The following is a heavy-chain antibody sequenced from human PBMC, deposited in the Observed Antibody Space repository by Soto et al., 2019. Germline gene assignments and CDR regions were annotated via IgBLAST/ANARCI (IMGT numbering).Heavy chain of an antibody. J-gene: IGHJ4*02. V-gene: IGHV4-39*01. CDR2: IYYSGST. Sequence: QLQLQESGPGLVKPSETLSLTCTVSGGSISSSSYYWGWIRQPPGKGLEWIGSIYYSGSTYYNPSLKSRVTISVDTSKNQFSLKLSSVTAADTAVYYCARTFPYYDILTGYSDFDYWGQGTLVTVSS. CDR3: ARTFPYYDILTGYSDFDY. D-gene: IGHD3-9*01. CDR1: GGSISSSSYY.